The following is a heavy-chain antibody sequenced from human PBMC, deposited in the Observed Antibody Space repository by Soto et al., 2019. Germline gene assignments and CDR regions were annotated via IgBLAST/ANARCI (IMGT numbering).Heavy chain of an antibody. Sequence: QTVGSLRLSCAASGFTFSSYEMNWVRQARGKGLEWVSYISSSGSTIYYADSVKGRFTISRDNAKNSLYLQMNSLRAEDTAVYYCARGYCSGGSCYGSPFDPWGQGTLVTVSS. J-gene: IGHJ5*02. CDR1: GFTFSSYE. CDR2: ISSSGSTI. V-gene: IGHV3-48*03. D-gene: IGHD2-15*01. CDR3: ARGYCSGGSCYGSPFDP.